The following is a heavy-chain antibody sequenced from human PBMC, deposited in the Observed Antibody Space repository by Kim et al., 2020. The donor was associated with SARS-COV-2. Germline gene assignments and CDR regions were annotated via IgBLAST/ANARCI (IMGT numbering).Heavy chain of an antibody. CDR3: ARCDLVDTALLDI. D-gene: IGHD5-18*01. CDR2: ISFDGSNI. Sequence: GGSLRLSCAASGFTFSSYAMHWVRQAPGKGLEWVAVISFDGSNIYYADSVKGRFTISRDNSENTLFLQMNSLRAEDTALYYCARCDLVDTALLDIWGHGTMVTVSS. CDR1: GFTFSSYA. J-gene: IGHJ3*02. V-gene: IGHV3-33*05.